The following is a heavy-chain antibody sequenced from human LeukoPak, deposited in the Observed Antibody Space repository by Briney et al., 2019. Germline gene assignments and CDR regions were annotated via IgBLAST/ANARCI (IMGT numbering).Heavy chain of an antibody. CDR1: GFTFSSYW. V-gene: IGHV3-30*02. CDR2: IRYDGSIK. D-gene: IGHD5-12*01. CDR3: AKDTVKVATIRRVPHYMDV. Sequence: GGSLRLSCAASGFTFSSYWMTWLRQAPGKGLEWVAFIRYDGSIKYYADSVKGRFTISRDNSKNTLYLQMNSLRAEDTAVYYCAKDTVKVATIRRVPHYMDVWGKGTTVIISS. J-gene: IGHJ6*03.